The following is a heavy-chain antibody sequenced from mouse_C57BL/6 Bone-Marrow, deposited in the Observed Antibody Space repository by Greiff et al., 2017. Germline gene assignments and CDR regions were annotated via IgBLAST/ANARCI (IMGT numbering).Heavy chain of an antibody. CDR3: TTSCCGWLLYFDY. D-gene: IGHD2-3*01. Sequence: VKLQQSGAELVRPGASVTLSCKASGYTFTDYEMHWVKQTPVHGLEWIGAIDPETGGTAYNQKFKGKAILTADKSSSTAYMELRSLTSEDSAVYYCTTSCCGWLLYFDYWGQGTTLTVSS. J-gene: IGHJ2*01. CDR1: GYTFTDYE. V-gene: IGHV1-15*01. CDR2: IDPETGGT.